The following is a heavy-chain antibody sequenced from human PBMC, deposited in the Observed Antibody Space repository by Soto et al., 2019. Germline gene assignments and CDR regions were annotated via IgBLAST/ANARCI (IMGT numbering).Heavy chain of an antibody. Sequence: GGSPKLSCASSGFTFNSHGMSLVRQAPGKGLEWIAGLSRGGGTTYYADSVKGRFTISRDNSKNTLDLIMNSLKVEDTALYYCAKDGQYRTDGFDVWGQGTMVTVSS. CDR1: GFTFNSHG. D-gene: IGHD6-6*01. CDR2: LSRGGGTT. CDR3: AKDGQYRTDGFDV. J-gene: IGHJ3*01. V-gene: IGHV3-23*01.